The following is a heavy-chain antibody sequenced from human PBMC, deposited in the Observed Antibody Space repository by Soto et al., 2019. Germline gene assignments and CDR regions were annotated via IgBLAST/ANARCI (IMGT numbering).Heavy chain of an antibody. Sequence: PGGSLRLSCAASGFTFDDYAMHWVRQPPGKGLEWVSGISWNSGNIGYADSVKGRFTISRDNAKNSLYLQMTSLRPEDTALYYCAKGNDYSNYYDYYYYMDVWGKGTTVTVSS. V-gene: IGHV3-9*01. CDR2: ISWNSGNI. CDR1: GFTFDDYA. D-gene: IGHD4-4*01. CDR3: AKGNDYSNYYDYYYYMDV. J-gene: IGHJ6*03.